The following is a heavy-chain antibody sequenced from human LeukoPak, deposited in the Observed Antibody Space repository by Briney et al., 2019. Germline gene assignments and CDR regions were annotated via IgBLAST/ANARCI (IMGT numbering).Heavy chain of an antibody. D-gene: IGHD6-19*01. CDR1: GFTFSSYG. J-gene: IGHJ5*02. CDR2: IWYDGSNK. Sequence: GRSLRLSCAASGFTFSSYGMHWVRQAPGKGLEWVAVIWYDGSNKYYADSVKGRFTISRDNSKNTLYLQMNSLRAEDTAVYYCAKGIAVAGTIWFDPWGQGTLVTVSS. V-gene: IGHV3-33*06. CDR3: AKGIAVAGTIWFDP.